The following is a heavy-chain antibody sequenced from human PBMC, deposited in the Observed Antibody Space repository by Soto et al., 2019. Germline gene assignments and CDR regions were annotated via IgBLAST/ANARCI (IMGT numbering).Heavy chain of an antibody. CDR3: ARASDCSGGSCYSPLAYAFDI. CDR1: GYTFTGYY. CDR2: INPNSGGT. D-gene: IGHD2-15*01. J-gene: IGHJ3*02. V-gene: IGHV1-2*04. Sequence: ASVKVSCKASGYTFTGYYMHWVRQAPGQGLEWMGWINPNSGGTNYAQKFQGWVTMTRDTSISTAYMELSRLRSDDTAVYYCARASDCSGGSCYSPLAYAFDIWGQGTMVTVSS.